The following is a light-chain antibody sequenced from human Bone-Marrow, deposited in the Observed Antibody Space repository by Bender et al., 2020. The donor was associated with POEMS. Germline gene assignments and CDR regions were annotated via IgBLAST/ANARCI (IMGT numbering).Light chain of an antibody. V-gene: IGLV3-1*01. Sequence: SYDLTQPPSVSVSPGQTASITCSGDDLGHKYACWYQQKPGQSPVLVIYQNNKRPSGIPERFSGSNSGNTATLTISGTQAMDEADYFCQAWDRTTALYVFGTGTKVTVL. CDR2: QNN. CDR3: QAWDRTTALYV. J-gene: IGLJ1*01. CDR1: DLGHKY.